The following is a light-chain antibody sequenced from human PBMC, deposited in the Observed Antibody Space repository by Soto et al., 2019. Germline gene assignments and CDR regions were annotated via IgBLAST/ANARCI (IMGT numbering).Light chain of an antibody. J-gene: IGKJ1*01. Sequence: EIVMTQSPATLSVSPGERATLSCRASQSVSSNLAWYQQKPGQAPRLLIYGASTRATGIPARFSGSGSGTEFTLTISSLQSEDFAVCYCQQDNNWPPWTLGQGTKVEIK. CDR1: QSVSSN. V-gene: IGKV3-15*01. CDR2: GAS. CDR3: QQDNNWPPWT.